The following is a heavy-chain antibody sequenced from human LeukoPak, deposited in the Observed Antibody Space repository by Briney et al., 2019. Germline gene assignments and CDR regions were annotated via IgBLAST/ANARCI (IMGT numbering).Heavy chain of an antibody. J-gene: IGHJ5*02. CDR3: AKAQHTSGWYWFDP. CDR2: IGGDGITT. CDR1: GFTFSNYA. Sequence: GGSLRLCCAASGFTFSNYAMSWVRQAPGKGLEWVSAIGGDGITTYYADSVRGRFTISRDNSKNTLFLQMNILIAEDTAIYYCAKAQHTSGWYWFDPWGQGTLVTVSS. D-gene: IGHD6-19*01. V-gene: IGHV3-23*01.